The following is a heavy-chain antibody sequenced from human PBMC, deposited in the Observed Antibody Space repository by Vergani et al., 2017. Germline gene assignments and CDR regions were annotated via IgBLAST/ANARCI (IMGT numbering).Heavy chain of an antibody. CDR1: GFTFSNAW. CDR2: IKSKTDGGTT. Sequence: EVQLVESGGGLVKPGGSLRLSCAASGFTFSNAWMSWVRQAPGKGLEWVGRIKSKTDGGTTDYAAPVKGRFTISRDDSKNTLYLQMNSLKTEDTAVYYCTTGFLPTYYYYYYDMDVWGKGTTVTVSS. J-gene: IGHJ6*03. D-gene: IGHD2/OR15-2a*01. V-gene: IGHV3-15*01. CDR3: TTGFLPTYYYYYYDMDV.